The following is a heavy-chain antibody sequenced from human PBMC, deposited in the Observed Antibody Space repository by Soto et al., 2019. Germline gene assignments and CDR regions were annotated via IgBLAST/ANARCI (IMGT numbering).Heavy chain of an antibody. CDR3: ARTSYQWEVLHYFDF. V-gene: IGHV1-69*01. D-gene: IGHD1-26*01. Sequence: QVQLVQSGAEVKKPGSSVKVSCTASGGTFSRYGFTWVRQAPGQGFQWMGGIIPIFGTTHYEQNFQGRLAITADESTSTVYMELSGLSSDDTAFYFFARTSYQWEVLHYFDFWGQGTLVTVSS. CDR1: GGTFSRYG. J-gene: IGHJ4*02. CDR2: IIPIFGTT.